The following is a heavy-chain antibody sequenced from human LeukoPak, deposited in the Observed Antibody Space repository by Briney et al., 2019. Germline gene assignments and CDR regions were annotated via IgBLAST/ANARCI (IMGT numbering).Heavy chain of an antibody. CDR3: AKDIAAAGTVDY. D-gene: IGHD6-13*01. CDR2: ISGSGGST. CDR1: GFTFSSYA. V-gene: IGHV3-23*01. Sequence: GGSLRLSCAASGFTFSSYAMSWVRQAPGKGLEWVSAISGSGGSTYYADSVKGRFTISRDNSKNMLYLQMNSLRAEDTAVYYCAKDIAAAGTVDYWGQGTLVTVSS. J-gene: IGHJ4*02.